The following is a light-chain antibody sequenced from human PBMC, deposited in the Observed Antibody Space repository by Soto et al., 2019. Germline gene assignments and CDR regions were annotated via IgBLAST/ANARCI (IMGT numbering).Light chain of an antibody. CDR2: EAS. V-gene: IGKV1-5*03. J-gene: IGKJ2*01. Sequence: DIQMTQSPSTLSASVGDRVTITCRASQNIGSFLAWFQQKPGNAPKLLIYEASRLETGVPSRFSGSGSGAEFALTITSLQPDDFAAYYCQQYRSFSSDSFGQGTRLEIK. CDR1: QNIGSF. CDR3: QQYRSFSSDS.